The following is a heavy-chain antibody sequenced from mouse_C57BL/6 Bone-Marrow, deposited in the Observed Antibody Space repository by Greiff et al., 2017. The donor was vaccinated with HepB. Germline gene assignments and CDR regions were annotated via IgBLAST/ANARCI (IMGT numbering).Heavy chain of an antibody. CDR3: ARHTGTNYAMDY. D-gene: IGHD4-1*01. V-gene: IGHV5-4*01. Sequence: DVQLVESGGGLVKPGGSLKLSCAASGFTFSSYAMSWVRQTPEKRLEWVATISDGGSYTYYPDNVKGRFTISRDNAKNNLYLQMSHLKSEDTAMYYCARHTGTNYAMDYWGQGTSVTVSS. CDR2: ISDGGSYT. CDR1: GFTFSSYA. J-gene: IGHJ4*01.